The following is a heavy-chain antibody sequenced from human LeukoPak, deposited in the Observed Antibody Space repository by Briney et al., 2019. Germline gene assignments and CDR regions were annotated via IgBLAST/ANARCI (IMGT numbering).Heavy chain of an antibody. CDR3: ARQTGSGLFILP. CDR2: IYFSGGT. V-gene: IGHV4-39*01. Sequence: SETLSLTYTVSGDSISSSNCYWGWIRQPPGKGLEWIGSIYFSGGTYYNASLKSQVSISIDTSRNQFSLRLTSVTAADTAVYYCARQTGSGLFILPGGQGTLVTVSS. D-gene: IGHD3/OR15-3a*01. J-gene: IGHJ4*02. CDR1: GDSISSSNCY.